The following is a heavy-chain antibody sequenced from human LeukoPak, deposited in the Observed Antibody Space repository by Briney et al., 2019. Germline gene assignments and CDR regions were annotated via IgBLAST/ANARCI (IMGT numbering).Heavy chain of an antibody. V-gene: IGHV3-30-3*01. D-gene: IGHD3-3*01. CDR1: GFTFSSYA. CDR3: ATNRRGTAYYDFWSGYYEDWFDP. CDR2: ISYDGSNK. Sequence: RSLRLSCAASGFTFSSYAMHWVRQAPGKGLEWVAAISYDGSNKYYADSVKGRFTISRDNSKNTLYLQMSSLRAEDTAVYYCATNRRGTAYYDFWSGYYEDWFDPWGQGTLVTVSS. J-gene: IGHJ5*02.